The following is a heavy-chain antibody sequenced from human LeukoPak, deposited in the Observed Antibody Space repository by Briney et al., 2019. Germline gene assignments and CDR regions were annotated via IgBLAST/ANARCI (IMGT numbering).Heavy chain of an antibody. CDR2: IFNSGGA. Sequence: PSENLSLTCSVSGFAISSYYWSWIRQPPGKGLEWIAYIFNSGGANYNPSLKSRVTIAVETSKNQLSLKLSSVTAADTAVYYCARGRALCSAGSNCYGMDVGGPGTTVTVSS. CDR1: GFAISSYY. V-gene: IGHV4-59*01. CDR3: ARGRALCSAGSNCYGMDV. D-gene: IGHD3-10*01. J-gene: IGHJ6*02.